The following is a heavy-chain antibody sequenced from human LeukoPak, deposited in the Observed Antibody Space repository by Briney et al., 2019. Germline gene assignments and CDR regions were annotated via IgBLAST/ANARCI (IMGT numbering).Heavy chain of an antibody. CDR3: ARANYYDSSGYLKYAFDI. V-gene: IGHV4-34*01. CDR2: INHSGST. D-gene: IGHD3-22*01. J-gene: IGHJ3*02. Sequence: GSLRLSCAASGFIFSSYSMNWVRQPPGKGLEWIGEINHSGSTNYNPSLKSRVTISVDTSKNQFSLKLSSVTAADTAVYYCARANYYDSSGYLKYAFDIWGQGTMVTVSS. CDR1: GFIFSSYS.